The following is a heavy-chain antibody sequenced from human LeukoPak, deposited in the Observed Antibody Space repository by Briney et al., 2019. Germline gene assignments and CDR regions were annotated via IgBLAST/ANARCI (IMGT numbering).Heavy chain of an antibody. V-gene: IGHV3-20*04. Sequence: PGGSLRLSCSASGFTFSNYWMTWVRQAPGKGLEWVSGINWNGGSTGYADSVKGRFTISRDNAKNSLYLQMNSLRAEDTALYYCAGGDRNGWYFDYWGQGTLVTVSS. D-gene: IGHD6-19*01. CDR1: GFTFSNYW. J-gene: IGHJ4*02. CDR2: INWNGGST. CDR3: AGGDRNGWYFDY.